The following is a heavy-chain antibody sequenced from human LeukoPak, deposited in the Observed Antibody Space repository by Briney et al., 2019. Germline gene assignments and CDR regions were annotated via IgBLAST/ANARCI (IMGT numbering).Heavy chain of an antibody. Sequence: PGRSLRLSCAASGFTFSSYAMHWVRQAPRKGLEWVAVISYDGSNKCYADSVKGRFTISRDNSKNTLYLQMNNLRAKDTAVYYCARSHGYFWCGYYIDYWGRGTLVTVSS. J-gene: IGHJ4*02. CDR2: ISYDGSNK. V-gene: IGHV3-30*04. CDR3: ARSHGYFWCGYYIDY. CDR1: GFTFSSYA. D-gene: IGHD3-3*01.